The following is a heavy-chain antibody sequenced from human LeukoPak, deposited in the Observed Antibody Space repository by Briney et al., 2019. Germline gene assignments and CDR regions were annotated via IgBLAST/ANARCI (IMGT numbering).Heavy chain of an antibody. CDR1: GFTFNSYT. J-gene: IGHJ4*02. V-gene: IGHV3-7*03. CDR2: INQDGSVK. D-gene: IGHD1-26*01. Sequence: GGSLRLSCAASGFTFNSYTMNWVRQAPGKGLEWVANINQDGSVKYYVDSVKGRFTISRDNAKNSLYLQMNSLRVEDTALYYCAKTLVPSGIYHEDYFDYWGQGTLVTVSS. CDR3: AKTLVPSGIYHEDYFDY.